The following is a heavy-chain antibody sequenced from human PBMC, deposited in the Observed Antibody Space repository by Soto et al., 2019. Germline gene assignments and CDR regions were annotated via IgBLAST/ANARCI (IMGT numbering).Heavy chain of an antibody. CDR1: GFDFGSFG. V-gene: IGHV1-58*02. CDR3: SADHPHMAMGWPV. D-gene: IGHD1-26*01. J-gene: IGHJ3*01. Sequence: SVKVSCKASGFDFGSFGIQFLRQTRGRGLEWIGWIVVVSGSTNYARQFQGRVAISRDMSSSTAYLDLYDLKSDDTAVYFCSADHPHMAMGWPVWG. CDR2: IVVVSGST.